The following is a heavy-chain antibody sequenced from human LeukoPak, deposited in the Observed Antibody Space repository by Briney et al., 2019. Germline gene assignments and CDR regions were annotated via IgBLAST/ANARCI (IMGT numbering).Heavy chain of an antibody. Sequence: GASVKVSCEASGYTFTGYYMHWVRQAPGQGLEWMGWINPNSGGTNYAQKFQGWVTMTRDTSISTAYMELSRLRSDDTAVYYCGRSGISSGWYWFDPWGQGTLVTVSS. V-gene: IGHV1-2*04. D-gene: IGHD6-19*01. CDR1: GYTFTGYY. J-gene: IGHJ5*02. CDR2: INPNSGGT. CDR3: GRSGISSGWYWFDP.